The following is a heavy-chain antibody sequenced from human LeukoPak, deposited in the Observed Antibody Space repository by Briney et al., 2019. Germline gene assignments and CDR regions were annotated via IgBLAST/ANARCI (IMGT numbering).Heavy chain of an antibody. CDR1: GYTFTSYA. CDR2: INAGNGDT. CDR3: ATRWLQSDY. J-gene: IGHJ4*02. D-gene: IGHD5-24*01. V-gene: IGHV1-3*01. Sequence: ASVKVSCKASGYTFTSYAMHWVRQAPGQRLEWMGWINAGNGDTKYSQKFQGRVTMTRDTSTSTVYMELSSLRSEDTAVYYCATRWLQSDYWGQGTLVTVSS.